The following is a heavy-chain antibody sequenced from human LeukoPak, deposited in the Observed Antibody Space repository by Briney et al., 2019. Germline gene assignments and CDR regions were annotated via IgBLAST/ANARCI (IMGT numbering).Heavy chain of an antibody. J-gene: IGHJ4*02. CDR2: ILYDGTNK. V-gene: IGHV3-30*02. CDR3: ARDLFVVVPFFDY. Sequence: GGSLRLSCAASGFTFSSFGMHWVRQAPGQGLEWVAFILYDGTNKYYADSVKGRFTISRDNSKNTLSLQMNSLRAEDTAVYYCARDLFVVVPFFDYWGQGTLVTVSS. CDR1: GFTFSSFG. D-gene: IGHD2-2*01.